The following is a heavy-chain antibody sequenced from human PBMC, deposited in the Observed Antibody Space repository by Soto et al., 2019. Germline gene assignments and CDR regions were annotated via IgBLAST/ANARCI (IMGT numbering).Heavy chain of an antibody. CDR1: GDSISSYY. J-gene: IGHJ4*02. CDR2: LYYGRSA. CDR3: XXRSMAVVPEY. D-gene: IGHD3-22*01. V-gene: IGHV4-59*01. Sequence: QVQLQESGPGLVKPSETLSLTCAVSGDSISSYYCMWIRQPPGKGLESIGYLYYGRSANYNPSLKSRVTLSVDTSTNQCSLTLSSMTXADTAVXYCXXRSMAVVPEYWGQGTLVTVSS.